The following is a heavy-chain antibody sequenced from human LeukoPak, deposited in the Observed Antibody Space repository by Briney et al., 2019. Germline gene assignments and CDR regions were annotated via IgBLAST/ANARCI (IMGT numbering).Heavy chain of an antibody. J-gene: IGHJ6*02. Sequence: PGGSLRLSCAASGFTFSSYAMSWVRQAPGKGLEWVSAISSSGGSTYYADSVKGRFTISRDNSKNTLYLQMNSLRAEDTAVYYCAKDYYYYYGMDVWGQGTTVTVSS. V-gene: IGHV3-23*01. CDR3: AKDYYYYYGMDV. CDR2: ISSSGGST. CDR1: GFTFSSYA.